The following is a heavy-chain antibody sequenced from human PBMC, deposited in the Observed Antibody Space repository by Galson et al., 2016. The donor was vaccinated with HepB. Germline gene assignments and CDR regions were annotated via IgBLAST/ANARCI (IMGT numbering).Heavy chain of an antibody. CDR3: AKGGSSGFSDY. Sequence: SLRLSCAASGFNLSNFGIHWVRQAPGKGLEWVGIISYDGSNKYYGDSVKGRFTITRDISKKTVYLQMTSLGPEDTAVYYCAKGGSSGFSDYWGQGTLVTVSS. J-gene: IGHJ4*02. CDR1: GFNLSNFG. V-gene: IGHV3-30*18. D-gene: IGHD3-22*01. CDR2: ISYDGSNK.